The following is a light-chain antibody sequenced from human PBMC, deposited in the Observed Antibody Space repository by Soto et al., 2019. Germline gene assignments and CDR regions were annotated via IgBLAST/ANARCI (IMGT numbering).Light chain of an antibody. CDR1: QSISNW. Sequence: DIQMTQFPSTLSASVGDRVTITCRASQSISNWLAWYQLKPGKAPKLLIFKASSLESGVPSRFSGSGFGTEFTLTISSLQPDDFATYYCQQYNSYRAFGQGTKVDIK. V-gene: IGKV1-5*03. CDR2: KAS. CDR3: QQYNSYRA. J-gene: IGKJ1*01.